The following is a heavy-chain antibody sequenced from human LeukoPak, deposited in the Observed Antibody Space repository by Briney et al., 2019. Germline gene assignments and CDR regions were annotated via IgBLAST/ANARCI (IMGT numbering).Heavy chain of an antibody. D-gene: IGHD2-15*01. V-gene: IGHV1-69-2*01. CDR2: VDPEDGET. CDR1: GYTFTDYY. Sequence: GASVKVSCTASGYTFTDYYMHWVQQAPGKGLEWMGRVDPEDGETIYAEKFQGRVTITADTSTDTAYMELSSLRSEDTAVYYCATVSLLPSYYYYYMDVWGKGTTVTVSS. J-gene: IGHJ6*03. CDR3: ATVSLLPSYYYYYMDV.